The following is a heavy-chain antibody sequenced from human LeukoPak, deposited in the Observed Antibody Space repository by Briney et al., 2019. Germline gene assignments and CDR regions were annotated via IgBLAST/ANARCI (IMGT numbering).Heavy chain of an antibody. J-gene: IGHJ6*02. CDR2: IIPIFGTA. V-gene: IGHV1-69*13. Sequence: ASVKVSCKASGYTFTGYYMHWVRQAPGQGLEWMGGIIPIFGTANYAQKFQGRVTITADESTSTAYMELSSLRSEDTAVYYCARDSGTYCGGDCYPSYYYYGMDVWGQGTTVTVSS. CDR3: ARDSGTYCGGDCYPSYYYYGMDV. D-gene: IGHD2-21*02. CDR1: GYTFTGYY.